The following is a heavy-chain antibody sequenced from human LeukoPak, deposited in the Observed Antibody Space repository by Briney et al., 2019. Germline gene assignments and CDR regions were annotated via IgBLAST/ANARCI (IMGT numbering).Heavy chain of an antibody. J-gene: IGHJ6*03. CDR2: ISSSGSTI. CDR1: GFTFSSYE. V-gene: IGHV3-48*03. Sequence: GGSLRLSCAASGFTFSSYEMNWVRQAPGKGLEWVSYISSSGSTIYYADSVKGRFTISRDNAKNTLYLQMNSLRAEDTAVYYCATSLDYGAPAASVYYYMDVWGKGTTVTISS. CDR3: ATSLDYGAPAASVYYYMDV. D-gene: IGHD4-17*01.